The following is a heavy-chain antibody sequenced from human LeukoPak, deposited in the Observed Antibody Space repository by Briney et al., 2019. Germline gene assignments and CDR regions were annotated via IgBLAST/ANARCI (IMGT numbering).Heavy chain of an antibody. D-gene: IGHD3-16*01. CDR2: ISWDSGSI. CDR3: ARAYSL. V-gene: IGHV3-9*01. Sequence: GGSLRLSCAASGLTFDDYAMHWVRQAPGKGLEWVSGISWDSGSIGYADSVKGRFTISRDNAKNSLFLQMNSLRAEDTAVYYCARAYSLWGQGTLVTVSS. CDR1: GLTFDDYA. J-gene: IGHJ4*02.